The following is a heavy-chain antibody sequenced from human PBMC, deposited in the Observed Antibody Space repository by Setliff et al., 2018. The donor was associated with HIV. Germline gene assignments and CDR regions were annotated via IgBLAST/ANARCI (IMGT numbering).Heavy chain of an antibody. CDR2: IIFIFGTA. CDR3: AMIVGATDAHFQH. J-gene: IGHJ1*01. Sequence: SVKVSCKASGGTFSSYAISWVRQAPGQGLEWMGGIIFIFGTASYAQKFQGRVTITADESTSTAYMELRSLRSEDTAVYYCAMIVGATDAHFQHWGQGTLVTVSS. D-gene: IGHD1-26*01. CDR1: GGTFSSYA. V-gene: IGHV1-69*13.